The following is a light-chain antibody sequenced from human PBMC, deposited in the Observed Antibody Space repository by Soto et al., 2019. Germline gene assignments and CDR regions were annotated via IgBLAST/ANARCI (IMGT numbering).Light chain of an antibody. V-gene: IGKV1-39*01. J-gene: IGKJ2*03. CDR1: QSISSY. CDR3: QQSYSTR. CDR2: AAS. Sequence: DIQMTQSPSSLSASVGARVTITCRASQSISSYLNWYQQKPGKAPKLLIYAASSLQSGVPSRFSGSGSGTDFTLTISSLQPEDFATYYCQQSYSTRFGQGTKLEIK.